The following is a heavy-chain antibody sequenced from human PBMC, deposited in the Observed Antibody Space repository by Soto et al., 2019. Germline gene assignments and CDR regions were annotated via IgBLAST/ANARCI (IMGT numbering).Heavy chain of an antibody. Sequence: ETLSLTCTVSGVSVNRGSFYWTWVRQAPGKGLEWVSTISGSGGSTYSADSVKGRFIISRDNSKNTLYLQMNSMRAEHTAVYYCAKDLIYDSRTPALLMYFQHWGQGTLVTVSS. CDR3: AKDLIYDSRTPALLMYFQH. D-gene: IGHD3-22*01. CDR1: GVSVNRGS. CDR2: ISGSGGST. J-gene: IGHJ1*01. V-gene: IGHV3-23*01.